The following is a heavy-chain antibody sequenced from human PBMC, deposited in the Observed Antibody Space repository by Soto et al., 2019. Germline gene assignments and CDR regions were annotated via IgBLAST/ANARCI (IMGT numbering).Heavy chain of an antibody. CDR2: IIPIFGTA. D-gene: IGHD2-15*01. CDR3: ARDIIDRVVAATGRYYFDY. V-gene: IGHV1-69*13. Sequence: ASSVKVPRKASGCTFSSYAISWVRQDPGPALEWMGGIIPIFGTANYAQKFQGRVTITADESTSTAYMELSSLRSEDTAVYYCARDIIDRVVAATGRYYFDYWGQGTLVTVSS. CDR1: GCTFSSYA. J-gene: IGHJ4*02.